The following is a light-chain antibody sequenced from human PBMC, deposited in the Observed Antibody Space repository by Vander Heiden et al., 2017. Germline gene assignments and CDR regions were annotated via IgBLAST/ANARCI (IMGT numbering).Light chain of an antibody. V-gene: IGKV3-11*01. CDR3: QQRSNCPWT. J-gene: IGKJ1*01. CDR2: DAS. Sequence: EIVLTQSPATLSLSPGERATLSCRASQSVSSYLAWYHQKPGQAPRLLIYDASNRATGIPARSSGSGSGTDFTLTISSLEPEDFAVYYCQQRSNCPWTFGQGTKVEIK. CDR1: QSVSSY.